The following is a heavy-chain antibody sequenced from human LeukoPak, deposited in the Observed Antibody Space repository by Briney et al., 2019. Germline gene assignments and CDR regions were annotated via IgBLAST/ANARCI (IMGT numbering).Heavy chain of an antibody. CDR2: ISASGHAT. CDR1: GFTFSSYA. J-gene: IGHJ4*02. Sequence: GGSLRLSCAASGFTFSSYAMSWVRQAPGKGLEAPGKGLEWVSTISASGHATYYPDSARGRFTISRDNSKSTLHLQMDSLRAEDSALYYCAKWPEGATPKFHHWGQGTLVTVSS. V-gene: IGHV3-23*01. CDR3: AKWPEGATPKFHH. D-gene: IGHD1-26*01.